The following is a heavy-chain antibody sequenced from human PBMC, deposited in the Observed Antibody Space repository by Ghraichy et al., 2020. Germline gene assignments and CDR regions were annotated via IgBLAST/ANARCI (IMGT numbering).Heavy chain of an antibody. J-gene: IGHJ4*02. D-gene: IGHD4-17*01. CDR1: GFTFGSYA. CDR2: ISGSGVST. Sequence: GGSLRLSCAASGFTFGSYAMNWVRQAPGKGLEWVSAISGSGVSTYYADSAEGRFTISRDNSKNTLYLQMNSRRAEDTVVYYCSKDTHPFYGDEYYFDSWGQGTLVTVSS. CDR3: SKDTHPFYGDEYYFDS. V-gene: IGHV3-23*01.